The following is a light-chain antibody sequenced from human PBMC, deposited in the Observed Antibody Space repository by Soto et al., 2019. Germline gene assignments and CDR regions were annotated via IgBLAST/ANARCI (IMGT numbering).Light chain of an antibody. Sequence: QSVLTKPASVTGSPGQSISIYCIGTSSDLGSYDYVSWHQQHPGKAPKLIIYDVNNQPSGVSSRFSGCKSGNTASLTISGLQTEDEADYYCCSFSTSGTHVFGTGTKVPVL. CDR3: CSFSTSGTHV. CDR1: SSDLGSYDY. CDR2: DVN. J-gene: IGLJ1*01. V-gene: IGLV2-14*01.